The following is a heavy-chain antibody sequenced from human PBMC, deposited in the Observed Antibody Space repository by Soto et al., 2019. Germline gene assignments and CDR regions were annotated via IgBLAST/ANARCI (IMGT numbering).Heavy chain of an antibody. J-gene: IGHJ2*01. D-gene: IGHD3-16*01. Sequence: EVQLVESGGGLVQPGGSLRLSCAASGFTVSSNYMSWVRQAPGKGLEWVSVIYSGGSTYYADSVKGRFTISRHNSKNTLYLQMDSLRTEDTAVYYCARSLLDYGVNPSWYFELWGRGTLVTVSS. CDR3: ARSLLDYGVNPSWYFEL. CDR2: IYSGGST. V-gene: IGHV3-53*04. CDR1: GFTVSSNY.